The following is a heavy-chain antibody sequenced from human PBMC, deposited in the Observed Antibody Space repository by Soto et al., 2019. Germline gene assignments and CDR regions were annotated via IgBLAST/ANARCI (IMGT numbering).Heavy chain of an antibody. CDR2: IKEDGSEK. Sequence: PGGSLRLSCAASGFTFSNYWVSWVRQAPGKGLEWVANIKEDGSEKYXXXSVKGRFTTSRDNAKNSXYLQMSSLRPEXXXXYYCXXGHXXXYNXXGXGTLVXXSX. CDR1: GFTFSNYW. V-gene: IGHV3-7*01. J-gene: IGHJ4*02. CDR3: XXGHXXXYNX.